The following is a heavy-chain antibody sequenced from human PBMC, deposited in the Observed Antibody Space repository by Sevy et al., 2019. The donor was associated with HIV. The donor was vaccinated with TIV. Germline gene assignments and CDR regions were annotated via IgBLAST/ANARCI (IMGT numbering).Heavy chain of an antibody. J-gene: IGHJ6*02. CDR3: AKGDRTFYGLDV. V-gene: IGHV3-23*01. CDR1: GFTFSTYT. D-gene: IGHD2-15*01. Sequence: GGSLRLSCAASGFTFSTYTMSWVRQAPGKGLEWVSAISGSAGSTYYADLVQGRFTISRDKSKNTLYLQMNSLRAEDTAVYYCAKGDRTFYGLDVCGHGTTVTVSS. CDR2: ISGSAGST.